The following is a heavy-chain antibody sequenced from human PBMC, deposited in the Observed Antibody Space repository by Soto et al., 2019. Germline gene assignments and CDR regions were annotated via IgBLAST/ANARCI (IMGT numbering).Heavy chain of an antibody. CDR2: ISTSNANT. CDR3: ARVVFIYRGASRTDY. D-gene: IGHD5-12*01. J-gene: IGHJ4*02. CDR1: GYTFTSYG. V-gene: IGHV1-18*01. Sequence: QVQLVQSGAEVKKPGASVKVSCKASGYTFTSYGISWVRQAPGQGLEWMGWISTSNANTNYAQNFQGRVTMTTDTSTSTAYMELRSLRSDDTAVYYCARVVFIYRGASRTDYWGQGTLVTVSS.